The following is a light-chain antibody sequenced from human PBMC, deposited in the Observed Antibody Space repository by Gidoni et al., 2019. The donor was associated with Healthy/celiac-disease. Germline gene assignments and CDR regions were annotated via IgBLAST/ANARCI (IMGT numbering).Light chain of an antibody. CDR2: DVS. CDR3: CSYAGSYTRV. V-gene: IGLV2-11*01. CDR1: SSDVGGYNY. J-gene: IGLJ2*01. Sequence: QPALTQPRSVSGSPGQPVTISCTGTSSDVGGYNYVSWYQQHPGKAPKLMIYDVSKRPSGVPDRFSGSKSGNTASLTISGLQAEDEADYYCCSYAGSYTRVFGGGTKLTVL.